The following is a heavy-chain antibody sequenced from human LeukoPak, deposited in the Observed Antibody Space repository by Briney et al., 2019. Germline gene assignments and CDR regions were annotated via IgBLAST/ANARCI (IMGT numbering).Heavy chain of an antibody. Sequence: SETLSLTCAVYGGSFSGYYWSWIRQPPGKGLEWIGEINHSGSTNYNPSLKSRVTISVDTSKNQFSLKLSSVTAADTAVYYCARPLGGYSYGYWFYWGQGTLDTVSS. CDR3: ARPLGGYSYGYWFY. D-gene: IGHD5-18*01. CDR1: GGSFSGYY. V-gene: IGHV4-34*01. CDR2: INHSGST. J-gene: IGHJ4*02.